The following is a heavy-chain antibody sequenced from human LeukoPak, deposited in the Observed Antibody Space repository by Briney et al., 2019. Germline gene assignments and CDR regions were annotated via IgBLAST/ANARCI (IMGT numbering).Heavy chain of an antibody. J-gene: IGHJ4*02. Sequence: GGSLRLFCAASGFTFSNDWMHWVRQAPGKGLVWVSRINTDGSTTTYADSVKGRFTISRDNAKNTLYLQMNSLRVEDTAVYYCARGRGGSYHYRVQGTLVTVSS. V-gene: IGHV3-74*01. D-gene: IGHD1-26*01. CDR2: INTDGSTT. CDR1: GFTFSNDW. CDR3: ARGRGGSYHY.